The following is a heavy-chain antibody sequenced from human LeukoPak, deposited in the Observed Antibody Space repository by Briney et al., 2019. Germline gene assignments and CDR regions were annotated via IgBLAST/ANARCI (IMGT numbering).Heavy chain of an antibody. J-gene: IGHJ6*03. CDR2: ISSSSSYI. V-gene: IGHV3-21*01. D-gene: IGHD2-15*01. Sequence: PGGSLRLSCAASGFTFSSYSMNWVRQAPGKGLEWVSSISSSSSYIYYADSVKGRFTISRDNAKNSLYLQMNSLRAEDTAVYYCARARDRGYYYYMDVWGKGTTVTVSS. CDR3: ARARDRGYYYYMDV. CDR1: GFTFSSYS.